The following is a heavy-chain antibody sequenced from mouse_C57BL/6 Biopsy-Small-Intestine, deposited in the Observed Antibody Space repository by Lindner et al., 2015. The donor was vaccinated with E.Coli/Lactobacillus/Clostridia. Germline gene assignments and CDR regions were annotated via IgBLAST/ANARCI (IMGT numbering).Heavy chain of an antibody. CDR3: APSTVVSAMDY. CDR2: IYPRSGNT. CDR1: GYTFTSYG. Sequence: VQLQESGAELARPGASVKLSCKASGYTFTSYGISWVKQRTGQGLEWIGEIYPRSGNTYYNEKFKGKAMLTADKSSSTAYMELRSLTSEDSAVYFCAPSTVVSAMDYWGQGTSVTVSS. D-gene: IGHD1-1*01. J-gene: IGHJ4*01. V-gene: IGHV1-81*01.